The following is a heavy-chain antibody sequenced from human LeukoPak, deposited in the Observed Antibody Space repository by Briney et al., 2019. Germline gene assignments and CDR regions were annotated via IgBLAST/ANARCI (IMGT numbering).Heavy chain of an antibody. CDR2: ISSSSSYI. Sequence: GGSLRLSCAASGFIFNNYGLIWVRQAPGKGLEWVSSISSSSSYIYYADSVRGRFTISRDNAKNSLYLQMNSLRAEDTAVYYCARGLVGATSRNYFDYWGQGTLVTVSS. D-gene: IGHD1-26*01. CDR3: ARGLVGATSRNYFDY. V-gene: IGHV3-21*01. J-gene: IGHJ4*02. CDR1: GFIFNNYG.